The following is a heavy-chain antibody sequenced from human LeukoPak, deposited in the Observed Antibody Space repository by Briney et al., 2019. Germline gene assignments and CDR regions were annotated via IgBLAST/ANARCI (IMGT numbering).Heavy chain of an antibody. V-gene: IGHV4-59*01. CDR2: IYYSGST. D-gene: IGHD3-10*01. Sequence: SETLSLTCTVSGGSISSYYWSWIRQPPGKGLEWIGYIYYSGSTNYNPSLKSRVTISVDTSKNQFSLKLSSVTAADTAVYYCARYGSGSSLVDYWGEGTLVTVSS. CDR1: GGSISSYY. J-gene: IGHJ4*02. CDR3: ARYGSGSSLVDY.